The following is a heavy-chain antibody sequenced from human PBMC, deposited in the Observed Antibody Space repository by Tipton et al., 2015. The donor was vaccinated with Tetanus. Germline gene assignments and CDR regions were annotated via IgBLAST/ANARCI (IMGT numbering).Heavy chain of an antibody. Sequence: QSGAEVKQPGASVKVSCKASGYTFTSYGISWVRQAPGQGLEWMGWISAYNGNTNYAQKLQGRVTMTTDTSTSTAYMELRSLRSDDTAVYYCARDRKSINIVVVPAAPRNYYYYGMDVWGQGTTVTVSS. J-gene: IGHJ6*02. CDR3: ARDRKSINIVVVPAAPRNYYYYGMDV. CDR2: ISAYNGNT. V-gene: IGHV1-18*01. D-gene: IGHD2-2*01. CDR1: GYTFTSYG.